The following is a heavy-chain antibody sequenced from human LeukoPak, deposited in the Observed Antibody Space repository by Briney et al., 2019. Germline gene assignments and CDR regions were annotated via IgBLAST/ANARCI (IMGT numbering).Heavy chain of an antibody. CDR2: ISSSGSTI. V-gene: IGHV3-48*03. Sequence: GRSLRLSCAASGFPFSTYEMNWVRQAPGKELEWVSYISSSGSTIYYADSVKGRFTISRDNSKNTLYLQMNSLRAEDTAVYYCARDSYGMDVWGQGTTVTVSS. CDR1: GFPFSTYE. CDR3: ARDSYGMDV. J-gene: IGHJ6*02.